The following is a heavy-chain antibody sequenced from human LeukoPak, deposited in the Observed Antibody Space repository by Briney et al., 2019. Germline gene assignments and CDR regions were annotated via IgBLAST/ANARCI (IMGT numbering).Heavy chain of an antibody. V-gene: IGHV4-34*01. CDR3: ARGGWWFDY. CDR1: GGSFSGYY. Sequence: SETLSLTCAVYGGSFSGYYWSWIRQPPGKGLEWIGEINHSGSTNYNPSLKSRVTISVDTSKNQFSLKLSSVTAADTAVYYCARGGWWFDYWGQGTLVTVSS. D-gene: IGHD2-15*01. CDR2: INHSGST. J-gene: IGHJ4*02.